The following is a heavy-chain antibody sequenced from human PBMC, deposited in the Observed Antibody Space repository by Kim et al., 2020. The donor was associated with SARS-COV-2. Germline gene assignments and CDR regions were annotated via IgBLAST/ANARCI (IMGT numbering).Heavy chain of an antibody. CDR2: ISAYNGNT. CDR1: GYTFTSYG. Sequence: ASVKVSCKASGYTFTSYGISWVRQAPGQGLEWMGWISAYNGNTNYAQKLQGRVTMTTDTSTSTAYMELRSLRSDDTAVYYCARDLRVWLRYYYYGMDVWGQGTTVTVSS. CDR3: ARDLRVWLRYYYYGMDV. V-gene: IGHV1-18*01. D-gene: IGHD5-12*01. J-gene: IGHJ6*02.